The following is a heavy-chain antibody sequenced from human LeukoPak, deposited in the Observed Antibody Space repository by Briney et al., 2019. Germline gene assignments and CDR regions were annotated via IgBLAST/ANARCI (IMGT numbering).Heavy chain of an antibody. Sequence: ASVKVSCKASGGTFSSYAISWVRQAPGQGLEWMGRIIPILGIANYAQKFQGSVTITADKSTSTAYMELSSLRSEDTAVYYCARDRYSYGYVDYWGQGTLVTVSS. V-gene: IGHV1-69*04. D-gene: IGHD5-18*01. J-gene: IGHJ4*02. CDR1: GGTFSSYA. CDR3: ARDRYSYGYVDY. CDR2: IIPILGIA.